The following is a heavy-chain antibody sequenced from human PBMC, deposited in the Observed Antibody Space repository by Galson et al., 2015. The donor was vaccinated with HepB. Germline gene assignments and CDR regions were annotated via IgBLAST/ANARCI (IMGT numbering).Heavy chain of an antibody. CDR1: GFTFSSYG. D-gene: IGHD6-19*01. J-gene: IGHJ6*02. Sequence: SLRLSCAASGFTFSSYGMHWVRQAPGKGLEWVAVISYDGSNKYYADSVKGRFTISRDNSKNTLYLQMNSLRAEDTAVYYCALSVPRTGAVAGTGYYYGMDVWGQGTTVTVSS. CDR3: ALSVPRTGAVAGTGYYYGMDV. V-gene: IGHV3-30*03. CDR2: ISYDGSNK.